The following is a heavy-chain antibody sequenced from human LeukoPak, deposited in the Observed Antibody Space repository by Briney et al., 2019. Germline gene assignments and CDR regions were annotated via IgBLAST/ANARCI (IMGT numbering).Heavy chain of an antibody. J-gene: IGHJ6*03. CDR3: ARTPARGYYYYYYMDV. V-gene: IGHV4-39*07. CDR1: GDSISSSSYY. Sequence: PSETLSLTCSVSGDSISSSSYYWGWIRQPPGKGLEWIGSIYYSGSTYYNPSLKSRVTISVDTSKNQFSLKLSSVTAADTAVYYCARTPARGYYYYYYMDVWGKGTTVTISS. CDR2: IYYSGST. D-gene: IGHD3-10*01.